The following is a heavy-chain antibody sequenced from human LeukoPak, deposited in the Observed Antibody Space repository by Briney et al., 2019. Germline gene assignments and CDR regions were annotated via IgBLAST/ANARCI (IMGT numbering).Heavy chain of an antibody. Sequence: GRSLRLSCAASGFTFSSYGMHWVRQAPGKGLEWVAVISYDGSNKYYADSVKGRFTISRDNSKNTLYLQMNSLRAEDTAVYYCARDPSSGYYYYFDYWGQGTLVTVSS. CDR2: ISYDGSNK. J-gene: IGHJ4*02. D-gene: IGHD3-22*01. CDR3: ARDPSSGYYYYFDY. CDR1: GFTFSSYG. V-gene: IGHV3-30*03.